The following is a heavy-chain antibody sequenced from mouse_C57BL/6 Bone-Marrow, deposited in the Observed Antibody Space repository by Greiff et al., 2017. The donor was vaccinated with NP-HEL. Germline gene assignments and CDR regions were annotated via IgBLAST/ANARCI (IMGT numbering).Heavy chain of an antibody. CDR1: GYSITSGYD. J-gene: IGHJ1*03. CDR2: ISYSGST. V-gene: IGHV3-1*01. CDR3: ARGSPAYFDV. Sequence: EVKVEESGPGMVKPSQSLSLTCTVTGYSITSGYDWHWIRHFPGNKLEWMGYISYSGSTNYNPSLKSRISITHDTSKNHFFLKLNSVTTEDTATYYCARGSPAYFDVWGTGTTVTVSS. D-gene: IGHD6-1*01.